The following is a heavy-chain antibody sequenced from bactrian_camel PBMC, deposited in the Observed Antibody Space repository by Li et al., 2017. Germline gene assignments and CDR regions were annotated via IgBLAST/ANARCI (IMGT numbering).Heavy chain of an antibody. CDR1: GFTFSSYA. J-gene: IGHJ6*01. D-gene: IGHD1*01. CDR3: VRDRGEYADEAFAY. V-gene: IGHV3S40*01. Sequence: VQLVESGGDLVQPGESLRLACAASGFTFSSYAMSWVRQAPGKGFEWVSGIMSDGSNTYYADSVKGRFTTSRDNAKNTVNLLMNNLRPEDTGTYYCVRDRGEYADEAFAYWGQGTQVTVS. CDR2: IMSDGSNT.